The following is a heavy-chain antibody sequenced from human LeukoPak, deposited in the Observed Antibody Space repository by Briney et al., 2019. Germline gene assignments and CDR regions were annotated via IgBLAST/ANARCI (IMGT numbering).Heavy chain of an antibody. J-gene: IGHJ4*02. D-gene: IGHD3-16*02. V-gene: IGHV4-31*03. CDR2: INYNMVS. CDR3: ARSYYVWGNYRPIPDY. Sequence: SETLSLTCTVAGGSTRSGGYYWSWIRQHPGKGLEWIGYINYNMVSYYNPSLKSRLTISVVDTSKNQFSLRLNSVTVADTAVYYCARSYYVWGNYRPIPDYWGQGTLVTVSS. CDR1: GGSTRSGGYY.